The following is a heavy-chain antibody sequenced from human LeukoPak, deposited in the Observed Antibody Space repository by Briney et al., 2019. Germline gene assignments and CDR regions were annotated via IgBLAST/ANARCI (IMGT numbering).Heavy chain of an antibody. CDR1: GGSISSYY. Sequence: PSETLSLTCTVSGGSISSYYWSWIRQPAGKGLEWFGRIYTSGSTNYNPSLKSRVTMSVDTSKNQFSLKLSSVTAADTAVYYCARGMVRGGRGYYYYMDVWGKGTTVTISS. CDR3: ARGMVRGGRGYYYYMDV. V-gene: IGHV4-4*07. CDR2: IYTSGST. J-gene: IGHJ6*03. D-gene: IGHD3-10*01.